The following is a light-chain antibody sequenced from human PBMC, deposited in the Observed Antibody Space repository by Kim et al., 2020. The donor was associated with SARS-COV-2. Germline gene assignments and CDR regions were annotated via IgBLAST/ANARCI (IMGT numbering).Light chain of an antibody. Sequence: DIQMTQSPSTLSASVGDRVTVTCRASQSISDWVAWYQQKPGKAPKLLMYKASTLETGVPSRFSGSGSGTEFTLTISSLQPDDFATYYCQKYKTFWTFGQGTKVDIK. CDR1: QSISDW. CDR3: QKYKTFWT. CDR2: KAS. V-gene: IGKV1-5*03. J-gene: IGKJ1*01.